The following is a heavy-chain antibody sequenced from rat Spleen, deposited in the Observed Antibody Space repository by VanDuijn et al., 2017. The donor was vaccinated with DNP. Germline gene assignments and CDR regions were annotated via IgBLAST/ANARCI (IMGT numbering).Heavy chain of an antibody. V-gene: IGHV1-43*01. J-gene: IGHJ1*01. CDR1: GYTFTTYY. D-gene: IGHD1-4*01. CDR2: INTGSGGT. Sequence: QVQLQQSGAELAKPGSSVKISCKASGYTFTTYYITWIKQTTGQGLEYIGYINTGSGGTNYNEKFRGKATLTVDTSSNTAFMQLSSLTPDDSAVYYWAGRRLPYWYFDFWGPGTMVTVSS. CDR3: AGRRLPYWYFDF.